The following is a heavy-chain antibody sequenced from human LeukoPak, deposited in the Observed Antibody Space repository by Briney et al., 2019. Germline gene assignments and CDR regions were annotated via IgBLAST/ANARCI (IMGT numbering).Heavy chain of an antibody. V-gene: IGHV4-59*01. CDR1: GGSISSYY. CDR3: AREEGVETAMVLDY. Sequence: SETLSLTCTVSGGSISSYYWSWIRQPPGKGLEWIGYIYYSGSTNYNPSLKSRVTISVDTSKNQFSLKLSSVTAADTAVYYCAREEGVETAMVLDYWGQGTLVTVSS. J-gene: IGHJ4*02. D-gene: IGHD5-18*01. CDR2: IYYSGST.